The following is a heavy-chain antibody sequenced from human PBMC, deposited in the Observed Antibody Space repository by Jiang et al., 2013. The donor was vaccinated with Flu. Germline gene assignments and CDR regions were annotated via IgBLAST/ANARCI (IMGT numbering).Heavy chain of an antibody. CDR1: GYTFTGLY. V-gene: IGHV1-2*02. D-gene: IGHD3-16*01. CDR3: MRDCGSRGADVFDI. Sequence: GAEVKKPGASVKVSCKVSGYTFTGLYMHWVRQAPGQGLEWVGWINPSSGGTRYAEKFQGRVTMTRDTSNSTAYMELSSLRSDDTAVYYCMRDCGSRGADVFDIWGQGTMVTVSS. CDR2: INPSSGGT. J-gene: IGHJ3*02.